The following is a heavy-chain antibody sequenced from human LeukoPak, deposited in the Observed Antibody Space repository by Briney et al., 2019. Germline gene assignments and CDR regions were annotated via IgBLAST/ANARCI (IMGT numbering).Heavy chain of an antibody. Sequence: PSETLSLTCAVSSESFIGYYWSWIRQPPGKGLEWIGEINHSGSTNYNPSLKSRVTISVDTSKNQFSLKLSSVTAADTAVYYCARASDPAAGTFYFDYWGQGTLVTVSS. CDR3: ARASDPAAGTFYFDY. J-gene: IGHJ4*02. D-gene: IGHD6-13*01. V-gene: IGHV4-34*01. CDR2: INHSGST. CDR1: SESFIGYY.